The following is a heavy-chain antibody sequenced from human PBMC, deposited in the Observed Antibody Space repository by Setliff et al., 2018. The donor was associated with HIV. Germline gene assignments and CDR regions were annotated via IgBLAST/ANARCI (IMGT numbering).Heavy chain of an antibody. CDR3: ARLGEHDTGDLYV. Sequence: SETLSLTCKVSGDSISSGGYYWTWIRKPAGKGLEWIGHIYTSVNTNYNPSLKSRVSISVATSKNQFFLTLTSVTAADSAVYYCARLGEHDTGDLYVCGKGTTFTVSS. CDR1: GDSISSGGYY. J-gene: IGHJ6*04. CDR2: IYTSVNT. V-gene: IGHV4-61*09. D-gene: IGHD1-1*01.